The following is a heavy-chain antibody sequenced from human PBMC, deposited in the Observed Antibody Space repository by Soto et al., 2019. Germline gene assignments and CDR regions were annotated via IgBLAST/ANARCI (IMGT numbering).Heavy chain of an antibody. D-gene: IGHD3-22*01. CDR2: INAGKGNT. CDR1: GYTFTSYA. J-gene: IGHJ4*02. V-gene: IGHV1-3*01. Sequence: VASVKVSCKASGYTFTSYAMHWVRQAPGQRLEWMGWINAGKGNTKYSQKFQGRVTITRDTSASTAYMELSSLRSEDTAVYYCARDFFSVSDYYDSSGYFPSDYWGQGTLVTVSS. CDR3: ARDFFSVSDYYDSSGYFPSDY.